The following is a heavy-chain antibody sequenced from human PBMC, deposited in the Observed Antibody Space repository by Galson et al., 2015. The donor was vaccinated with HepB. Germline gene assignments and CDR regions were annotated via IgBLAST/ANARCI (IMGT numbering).Heavy chain of an antibody. D-gene: IGHD2/OR15-2a*01. J-gene: IGHJ5*02. Sequence: SLRLSCATSGFRFSDFYMSWIRQAPGKGLEWVSYMSSSGDNISYADFVKGRFTISRDNAKSSLYLQMNSLRAEDTAIYYCAGTSFGWFDPWGQGTLLTVSS. CDR1: GFRFSDFY. CDR3: AGTSFGWFDP. CDR2: MSSSGDNI. V-gene: IGHV3-11*01.